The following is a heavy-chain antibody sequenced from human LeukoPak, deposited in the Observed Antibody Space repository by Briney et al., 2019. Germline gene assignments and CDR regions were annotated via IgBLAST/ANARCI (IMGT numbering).Heavy chain of an antibody. J-gene: IGHJ4*02. Sequence: ASVKVSCKASGYTFISYYVHWVRQAPGQWLEWMGIINPSGGSTSYAQKFQGRVTMTRDTSTSTVYMELSSLRSEDTAVYYCAKGDQIAVDFDYWGQGTLVTVSS. V-gene: IGHV1-46*01. CDR1: GYTFISYY. CDR3: AKGDQIAVDFDY. D-gene: IGHD6-19*01. CDR2: INPSGGST.